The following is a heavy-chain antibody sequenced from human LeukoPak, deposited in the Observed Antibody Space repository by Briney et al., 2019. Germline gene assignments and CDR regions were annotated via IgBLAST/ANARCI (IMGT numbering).Heavy chain of an antibody. V-gene: IGHV1-69*13. D-gene: IGHD4-11*01. CDR3: ARDKETIWTTVTLNWFDP. Sequence: SVKVFCKASGGTFSSYAISWGGQAPGQRVELMGGSLPIFGTANYAQKFQGRVTITADESTSTAYMELSSLRSEDTAVYYCARDKETIWTTVTLNWFDPWGQGTLVTVSS. J-gene: IGHJ5*02. CDR1: GGTFSSYA. CDR2: SLPIFGTA.